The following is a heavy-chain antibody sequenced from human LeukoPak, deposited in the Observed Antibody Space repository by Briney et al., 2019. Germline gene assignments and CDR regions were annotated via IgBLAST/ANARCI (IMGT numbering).Heavy chain of an antibody. CDR1: GGSISSYY. CDR2: IYYSGST. D-gene: IGHD3-10*01. V-gene: IGHV4-59*08. CDR3: ARSHYYGSGSYYIDY. Sequence: PSETLSLTCTVSGGSISSYYWSWIRQPPGKGLEWIGYIYYSGSTNYNPSLKSRVTISVDTSKNQFSLKLSSVTAADTAVYYCARSHYYGSGSYYIDYWGQGTLATVPS. J-gene: IGHJ4*02.